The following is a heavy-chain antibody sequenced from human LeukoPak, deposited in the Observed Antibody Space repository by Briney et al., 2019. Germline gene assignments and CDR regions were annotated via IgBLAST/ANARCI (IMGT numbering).Heavy chain of an antibody. D-gene: IGHD3-22*01. CDR3: ARAPTFYDSSGYTFDY. Sequence: GGSLRLSCAASGFTFSSYSMNWVRQAPGKGLEWVSSISSSSSYIYYADSVKGRFTISRDNAKNSLYLQMNSLRAEDTAVYYCARAPTFYDSSGYTFDYWGQGTLVTVPS. CDR2: ISSSSSYI. CDR1: GFTFSSYS. J-gene: IGHJ4*02. V-gene: IGHV3-21*01.